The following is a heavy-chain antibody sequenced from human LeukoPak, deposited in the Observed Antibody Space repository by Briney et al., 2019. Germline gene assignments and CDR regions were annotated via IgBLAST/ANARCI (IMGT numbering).Heavy chain of an antibody. CDR2: INHSGSA. D-gene: IGHD6-13*01. Sequence: SQTLSLTCTVSGGSISSGSYYWSWIRQPPGKGLEWIGEINHSGSANYNPSLKSRVTISVDTSKNQLSLKLSSVTAADTAVYYCARGRQQLVRGQAFDYWGQGTLVTVSS. V-gene: IGHV4-39*07. CDR3: ARGRQQLVRGQAFDY. J-gene: IGHJ4*02. CDR1: GGSISSGSYY.